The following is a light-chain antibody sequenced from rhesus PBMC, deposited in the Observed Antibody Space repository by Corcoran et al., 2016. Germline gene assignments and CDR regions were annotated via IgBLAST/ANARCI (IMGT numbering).Light chain of an antibody. Sequence: DIVMTQTPLSLPVTPGEPASISCRSSQSLLDSEDGNTYLDWYLQKPGQSPQLLIYEVSNRASGVPDRFMGNGSDTDSTLKISRVEAEDVGVYYCMQALEFPWTFGQGTKVEIK. CDR3: MQALEFPWT. CDR2: EVS. V-gene: IGKV2-104*02. J-gene: IGKJ1*01. CDR1: QSLLDSEDGNTY.